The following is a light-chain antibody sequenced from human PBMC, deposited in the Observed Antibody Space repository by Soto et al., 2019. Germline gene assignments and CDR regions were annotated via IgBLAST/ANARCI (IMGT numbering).Light chain of an antibody. CDR2: EVT. J-gene: IGLJ2*01. CDR1: SGDVGAYNY. V-gene: IGLV2-8*02. CDR3: SAYGGSNNYVL. Sequence: QSALTQPPSASRSPGQSVTISCTGTSGDVGAYNYVSWYQQHPGKAPKLIIYEVTKRPSGVPDRFSGSKSGNTASLTVSGLQAEDEADYYGSAYGGSNNYVLFGGGTKVTVL.